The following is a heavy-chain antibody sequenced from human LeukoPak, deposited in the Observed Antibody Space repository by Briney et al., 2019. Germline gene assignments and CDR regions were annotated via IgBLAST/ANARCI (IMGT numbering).Heavy chain of an antibody. V-gene: IGHV4-59*01. CDR3: AGSDYYDSSGYYPWD. J-gene: IGHJ4*02. CDR2: IYYSGST. D-gene: IGHD3-22*01. Sequence: KTSETLSLTCTVSGGSISSYYWSWIRQPPGKGLEWSGYIYYSGSTNYNPSLKSRVTISVDTSKNQFSLKLSSVTAADTAVYYCAGSDYYDSSGYYPWDWGQGTLVTVSS. CDR1: GGSISSYY.